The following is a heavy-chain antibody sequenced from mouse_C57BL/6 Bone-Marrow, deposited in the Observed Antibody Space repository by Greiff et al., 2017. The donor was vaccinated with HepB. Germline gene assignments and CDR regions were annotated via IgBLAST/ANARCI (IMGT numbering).Heavy chain of an antibody. CDR3: AKRVYYDYDGGRFDY. V-gene: IGHV1-9*01. D-gene: IGHD2-4*01. Sequence: QVQLQQSGAELMKPGASVKLSCKATGYTFTGYWIEWVKQRPGHGLEWIGEILPGSGSTNYNEKFKGKATFTADTSSNTAYMQLSSLTTEDSAIYYCAKRVYYDYDGGRFDYWGQGTTLTVSS. J-gene: IGHJ2*01. CDR2: ILPGSGST. CDR1: GYTFTGYW.